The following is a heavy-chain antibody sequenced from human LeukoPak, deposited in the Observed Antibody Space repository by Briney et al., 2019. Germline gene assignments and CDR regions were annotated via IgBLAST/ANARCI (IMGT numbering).Heavy chain of an antibody. V-gene: IGHV6-1*01. Sequence: SQTLSLTCAISGDTVSSYSVAWNWIRQSPSRGLEWLGRAYYRSKWLNDYAGSVKSRITISPDTAKDQFSPQLKSMTPGDTAVYYCARGKFNAFDFWGQGTKVTVSS. CDR2: AYYRSKWLN. CDR1: GDTVSSYSVA. CDR3: ARGKFNAFDF. J-gene: IGHJ3*01.